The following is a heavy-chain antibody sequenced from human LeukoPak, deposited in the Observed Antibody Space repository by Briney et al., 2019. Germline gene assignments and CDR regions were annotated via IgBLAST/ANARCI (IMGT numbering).Heavy chain of an antibody. CDR2: INHSGST. D-gene: IGHD3-22*01. V-gene: IGHV4-34*01. Sequence: SETLSLTCAVYGGSFSGYYWSWIRQPPGKGLEWIGEINHSGSTNYNPSLKSRVTISVDTSKNQFSLKLSSVTAADTAVYYCARGYPSLIGNNWFDPWGQGTLVTVSS. J-gene: IGHJ5*02. CDR3: ARGYPSLIGNNWFDP. CDR1: GGSFSGYY.